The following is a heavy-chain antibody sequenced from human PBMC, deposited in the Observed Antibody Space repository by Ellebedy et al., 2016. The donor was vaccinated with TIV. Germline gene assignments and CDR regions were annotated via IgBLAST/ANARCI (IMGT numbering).Heavy chain of an antibody. D-gene: IGHD2-2*01. CDR2: ISAYNGNT. CDR1: GYTFTSYG. V-gene: IGHV1-18*04. J-gene: IGHJ6*02. CDR3: ARGRAACSSTSCEAPDYYYYGMDV. Sequence: ASVKVSXXASGYTFTSYGISWVRQAPGQGLEWMGWISAYNGNTNYAQKLQGRVTMTTDTSTSTAYMELRSLRSDDTAVYYCARGRAACSSTSCEAPDYYYYGMDVWGQGTTVTVSS.